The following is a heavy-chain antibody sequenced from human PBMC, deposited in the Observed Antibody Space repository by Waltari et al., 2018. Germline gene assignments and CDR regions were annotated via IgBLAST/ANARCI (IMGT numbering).Heavy chain of an antibody. J-gene: IGHJ4*02. Sequence: QVQLVQSGAEVKKPGASVKVSCKPSGYTFTGYYMHWVRQAPGQGLEWMGWIHPNSGGTNYAQNFQGRVTMTRNTSISPAYMELSRLRSDDTAVYYCARVLGRLFVLGDYWGQGTLVTVSS. CDR2: IHPNSGGT. D-gene: IGHD3-16*01. CDR1: GYTFTGYY. CDR3: ARVLGRLFVLGDY. V-gene: IGHV1-2*02.